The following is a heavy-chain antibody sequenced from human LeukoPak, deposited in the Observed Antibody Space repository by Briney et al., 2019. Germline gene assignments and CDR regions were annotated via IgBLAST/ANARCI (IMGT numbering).Heavy chain of an antibody. CDR1: GDSISSYY. V-gene: IGHV4-59*01. CDR2: IYYSGST. J-gene: IGHJ6*03. CDR3: ARVGTEYGSSSALYYYFLDV. Sequence: ASETLSLTCTVSGDSISSYYWSWIRQPPGKGLEWIGYIYYSGSTNYNPSLKSRVTISVDTSKNQFSLKLTSVTAADTAVYYCARVGTEYGSSSALYYYFLDVWGKGTTVTVSS. D-gene: IGHD6-6*01.